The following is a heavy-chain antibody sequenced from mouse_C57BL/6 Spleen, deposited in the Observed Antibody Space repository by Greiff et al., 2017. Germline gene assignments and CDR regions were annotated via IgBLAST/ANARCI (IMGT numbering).Heavy chain of an antibody. CDR2: IWGAGST. CDR1: GFSFTSSG. V-gene: IGHV2-3*01. J-gene: IGHJ2*01. CDR3: AKVGLRLYDFDY. D-gene: IGHD2-4*01. Sequence: QVQLKESGPGLVAPSQSLSITCTVSGFSFTSSGVSWVRQPPGKGLEWLGVIWGAGSTNNHSALIPRLSISKDNSKVQVFLKLNCLQTDDTATYNCAKVGLRLYDFDYWGQGTTLTVSS.